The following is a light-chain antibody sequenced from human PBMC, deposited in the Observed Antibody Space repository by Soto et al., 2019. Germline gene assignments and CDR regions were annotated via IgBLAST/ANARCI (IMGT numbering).Light chain of an antibody. V-gene: IGKV3-15*01. CDR3: QHYNSYSEA. CDR2: GAS. CDR1: QSLNSA. Sequence: IVMTQSPATLSVSPGERATLSCRASQSLNSALAWYQQKPGQVPRLLIYGASSRATGLPARFSASGPGTEFTLTISSLQPDDFATYYCQHYNSYSEAFGQGTKVDIK. J-gene: IGKJ1*01.